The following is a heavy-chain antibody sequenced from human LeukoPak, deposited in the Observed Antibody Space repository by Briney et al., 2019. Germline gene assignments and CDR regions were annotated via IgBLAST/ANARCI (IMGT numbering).Heavy chain of an antibody. CDR1: GGSISSYY. Sequence: SSETLSLTCTVSGGSISSYYWSWIRQPPGKGLEWIGYIYYSGSINYNPSLKSRVTISVDTSKNQFSLKLSSVTAADTAVYHCARLNKWPRVYYFDYWGQGTLVTVSS. CDR3: ARLNKWPRVYYFDY. J-gene: IGHJ4*02. CDR2: IYYSGSI. V-gene: IGHV4-59*08. D-gene: IGHD5-12*01.